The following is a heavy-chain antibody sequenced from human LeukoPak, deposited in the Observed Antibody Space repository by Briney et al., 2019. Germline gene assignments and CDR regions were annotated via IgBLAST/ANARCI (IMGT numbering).Heavy chain of an antibody. CDR2: IRYDGSNK. J-gene: IGHJ6*03. D-gene: IGHD3-3*01. Sequence: PGRSLRLSCETSGFTFSDYGMHWVRQAPGKGLEWVAFIRYDGSNKYYADSVKGRFTISRDNSKNTLYLQMNSLRAEDTAVYYCAKHRAITIFGVVTPTGGYMDVWGKGTTVTVSS. CDR1: GFTFSDYG. CDR3: AKHRAITIFGVVTPTGGYMDV. V-gene: IGHV3-30*02.